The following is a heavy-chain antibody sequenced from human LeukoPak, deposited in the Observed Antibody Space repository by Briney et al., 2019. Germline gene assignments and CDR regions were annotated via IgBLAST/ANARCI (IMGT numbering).Heavy chain of an antibody. V-gene: IGHV4-34*01. CDR2: IYYSGST. J-gene: IGHJ4*02. CDR1: GGSFSGYY. D-gene: IGHD2-15*01. Sequence: SETLSLTCAVYGGSFSGYYWSWIRQPPGKGLEWIGSIYYSGSTYYDPSLKSRVTISVDTSKNQFSLKLSSVTAADTAVYYCARHPDCSGGSCYSLYYFDYWGQGTLVTVSS. CDR3: ARHPDCSGGSCYSLYYFDY.